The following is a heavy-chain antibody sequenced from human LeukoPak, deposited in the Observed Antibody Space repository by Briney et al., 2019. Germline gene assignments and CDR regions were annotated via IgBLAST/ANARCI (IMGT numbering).Heavy chain of an antibody. CDR3: ARSYYGGSHQYYFDY. V-gene: IGHV4-59*08. CDR1: GVSISTYY. CDR2: IYYTGST. D-gene: IGHD4-23*01. Sequence: PSETLSLTCTVSGVSISTYYWSWIRQPPGKGLEWIGYIYYTGSTNYNPSLESRVTISVDTSKNQFSLKLSSATAADTAVYYCARSYYGGSHQYYFDYWGQGTLVTVSS. J-gene: IGHJ4*02.